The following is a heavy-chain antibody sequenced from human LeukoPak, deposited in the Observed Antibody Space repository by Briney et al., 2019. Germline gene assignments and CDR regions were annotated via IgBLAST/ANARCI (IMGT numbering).Heavy chain of an antibody. Sequence: SVTVSCKASGGTFSSYAISWVRQAPGQELEWMGGIIPIFGTANYAQKFQGRVTITTDESTSTAYMELSSLRSEDTAVYYCTRDDGYCSSTSYYTLDYWGQGTLVTVSS. CDR1: GGTFSSYA. CDR3: TRDDGYCSSTSYYTLDY. V-gene: IGHV1-69*05. D-gene: IGHD2-2*02. J-gene: IGHJ4*02. CDR2: IIPIFGTA.